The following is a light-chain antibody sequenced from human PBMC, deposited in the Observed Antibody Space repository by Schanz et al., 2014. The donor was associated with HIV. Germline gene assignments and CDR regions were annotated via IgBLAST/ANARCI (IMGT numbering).Light chain of an antibody. J-gene: IGLJ2*01. CDR3: AVWDDSLNGRI. CDR2: SDN. Sequence: QSVLTQPPSVSGAPGQRVTISCTGSSSNIGARYDVHWYQHVPGTAPKLLIYSDNQRPSEVTDRFSASKSGTSASLAISGLQSEDEADYYCAVWDDSLNGRIFGGGTKLTVL. CDR1: SSNIGARYD. V-gene: IGLV1-44*01.